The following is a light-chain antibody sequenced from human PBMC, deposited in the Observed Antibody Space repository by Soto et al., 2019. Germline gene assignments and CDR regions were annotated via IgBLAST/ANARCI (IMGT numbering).Light chain of an antibody. V-gene: IGKV3-20*01. J-gene: IGKJ1*01. CDR2: ATS. CDR1: QTVDSRY. CDR3: QQYDSTLWT. Sequence: EIVLTQSPGTLSLSPGETATLSCRASQTVDSRYLAWYQQKRGQAPTLLIYATSSRATGVPDRFSGGGSGTDFTLTIRRLEPEDFAVYYCQQYDSTLWTFGQGTKVEIK.